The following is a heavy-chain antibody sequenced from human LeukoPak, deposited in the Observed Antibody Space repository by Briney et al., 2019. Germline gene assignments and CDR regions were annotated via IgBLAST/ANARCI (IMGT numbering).Heavy chain of an antibody. CDR3: ARFLRSCSSTSCYARVFDY. D-gene: IGHD2-2*01. J-gene: IGHJ4*02. V-gene: IGHV4-31*03. CDR1: GDSISSGGYY. Sequence: SQTLSLTCTVSGDSISSGGYYWSWIRQHPGKGLEWIGYIYYSGSTYYNPSLKSRVTISVDTSKNQFSLKLSSVTAADTAVYYCARFLRSCSSTSCYARVFDYWGQGPWSPSPQ. CDR2: IYYSGST.